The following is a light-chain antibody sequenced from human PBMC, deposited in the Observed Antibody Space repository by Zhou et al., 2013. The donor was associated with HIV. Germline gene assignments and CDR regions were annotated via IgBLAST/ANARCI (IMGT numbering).Light chain of an antibody. CDR3: QQYGGSPVT. CDR2: GTS. J-gene: IGKJ3*01. Sequence: EIVLTQSPGTLSLSPGERATLSCRASQSVSNSYLAWYQQKPGQAPRLLIYGTSSRATGIPDRFSGSGSGTDFTLTISRLEPEDFAVYYCQQYGGSPVTFGPGTKVDVK. CDR1: QSVSNSY. V-gene: IGKV3-20*01.